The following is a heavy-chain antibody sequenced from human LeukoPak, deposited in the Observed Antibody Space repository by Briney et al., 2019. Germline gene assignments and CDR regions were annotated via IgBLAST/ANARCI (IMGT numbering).Heavy chain of an antibody. D-gene: IGHD3-9*01. CDR2: ISSSGSTI. Sequence: GGSLRLSCAASGFTFSGYEMNWVRQAPGKWLEWVSYISSSGSTIYYADSVKGRFTISRDNAKNSPYLQMNSLRAEDTAVYYCARQLRYFDWLLGGFDYWGQGTLVTVSS. J-gene: IGHJ4*02. V-gene: IGHV3-48*03. CDR3: ARQLRYFDWLLGGFDY. CDR1: GFTFSGYE.